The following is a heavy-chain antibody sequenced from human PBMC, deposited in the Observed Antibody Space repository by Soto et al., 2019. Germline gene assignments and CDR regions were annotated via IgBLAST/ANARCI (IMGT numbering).Heavy chain of an antibody. CDR3: GRLEGLATISYYFDY. CDR1: GASISSGGYY. Sequence: PSETLSLTCTVSGASISSGGYYWSWIRQHPGKGLEWIGYIYYSGSTYYNPSLKSRVTISVDTSKNQFSLKLMSLSAADTAVYYCGRLEGLATISYYFDYWGQGALVTVSS. CDR2: IYYSGST. D-gene: IGHD3-9*01. J-gene: IGHJ4*02. V-gene: IGHV4-31*03.